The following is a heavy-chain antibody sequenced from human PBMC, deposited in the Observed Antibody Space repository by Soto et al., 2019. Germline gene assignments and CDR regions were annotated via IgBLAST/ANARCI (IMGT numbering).Heavy chain of an antibody. CDR2: MSPNGNNQ. V-gene: IGHV3-30-3*01. CDR1: GFTFSIYA. CDR3: ATGANFYYDTSRY. D-gene: IGHD3-22*01. Sequence: GGSLRLSSAGPGFTFSIYALDWVRQAPGKGLEWVAVMSPNGNNQYYADSVKGRFTISRDTSKSTLYLQMTSLRPDDTAVYYCATGANFYYDTSRYWGQGTLVTVSS. J-gene: IGHJ4*02.